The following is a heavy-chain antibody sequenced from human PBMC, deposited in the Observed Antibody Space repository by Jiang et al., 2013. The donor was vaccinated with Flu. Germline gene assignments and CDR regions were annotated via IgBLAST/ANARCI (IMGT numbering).Heavy chain of an antibody. D-gene: IGHD3-22*01. CDR2: INPSGGST. J-gene: IGHJ4*02. V-gene: IGHV1-46*01. CDR1: GYTFTSYY. CDR3: ARDVGSSGYKYYFDY. Sequence: VQLVESGAEVKKPGASVKVSCKASGYTFTSYYMHWVRQAPGQGLEWMGIINPSGGSTSYAQKFQGRVTMTRDTSTSTVYMELSSLRSEDTAVYYCARDVGSSGYKYYFDYWGQGTLVTVSS.